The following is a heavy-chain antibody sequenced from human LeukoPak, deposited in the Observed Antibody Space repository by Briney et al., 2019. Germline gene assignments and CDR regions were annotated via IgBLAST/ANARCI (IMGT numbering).Heavy chain of an antibody. D-gene: IGHD2-2*01. V-gene: IGHV3-21*01. CDR1: GFTFSSYG. CDR3: ARGETSWTLPNDY. J-gene: IGHJ4*02. CDR2: ITSSSTYI. Sequence: AGGSLRLSCAASGFTFSSYGMHWVRQAPGKGLEWVSSITSSSTYIYYADSVKGRFTISRDNAKNSLYLQMNSLRAEDTAVYYCARGETSWTLPNDYWGQGTLVTVS.